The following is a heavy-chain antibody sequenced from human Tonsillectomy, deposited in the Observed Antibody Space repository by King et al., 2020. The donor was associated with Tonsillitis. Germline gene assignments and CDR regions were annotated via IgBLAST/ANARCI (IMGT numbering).Heavy chain of an antibody. CDR2: IDPSDSYI. CDR3: ARHGPYHNVWADGFDI. CDR1: GYSFTTYW. J-gene: IGHJ3*02. V-gene: IGHV5-10-1*01. D-gene: IGHD3-10*02. Sequence: QLVQSGAEVKKPGESLRISCKGSGYSFTTYWISWVRQMPGKGLEWMGRIDPSDSYINYSPSFQGHVTISADKPISTAYLQWSSLKASDTAMYYCARHGPYHNVWADGFDIWGQGTMVTVSS.